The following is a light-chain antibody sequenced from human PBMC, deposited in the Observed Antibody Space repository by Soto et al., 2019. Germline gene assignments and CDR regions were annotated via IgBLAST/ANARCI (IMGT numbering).Light chain of an antibody. CDR2: GAS. V-gene: IGKV3-20*01. Sequence: EIVLTQSPGTLSLSPGERATLSCRAVQSVSSSYLAWYQQKPGQAPRLLIYGASSRATGIPGRFSGSGSGTDFTLTISRLEPEDFAVYYCQQYGSSPQTFGQGTKVDIK. CDR1: QSVSSSY. CDR3: QQYGSSPQT. J-gene: IGKJ1*01.